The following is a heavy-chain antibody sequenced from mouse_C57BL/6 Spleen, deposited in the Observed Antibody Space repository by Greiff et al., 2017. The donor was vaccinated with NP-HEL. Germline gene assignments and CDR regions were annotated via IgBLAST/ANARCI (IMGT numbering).Heavy chain of an antibody. V-gene: IGHV1-15*01. CDR2: IDPETGGT. J-gene: IGHJ1*03. D-gene: IGHD2-10*01. Sequence: QVQLKESGAELVRPGASVTLSCKASGYTFTDYEMHWVKQTPVHGLEWIGAIDPETGGTAYNQKFKGKAILTADKSSSTAYMELRSLTSEDSAVYYCTRDLLYWYFDVWGTGTTVTVSS. CDR1: GYTFTDYE. CDR3: TRDLLYWYFDV.